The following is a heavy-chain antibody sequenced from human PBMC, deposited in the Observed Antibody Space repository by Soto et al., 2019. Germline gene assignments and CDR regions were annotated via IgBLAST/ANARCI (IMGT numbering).Heavy chain of an antibody. V-gene: IGHV1-69*08. CDR1: GGTFSSYT. Sequence: QVQLVQSGAEVKKPGSSVKVSCKASGGTFSSYTISWVRQAPGQGHEWMGRIIPILGIANYAQKFQGRVTITAVKSTSTAYMELSSLRSEDTAVYYCAREEYYYGSGAFFDYWGQGTLVTVSS. CDR2: IIPILGIA. D-gene: IGHD3-10*01. CDR3: AREEYYYGSGAFFDY. J-gene: IGHJ4*02.